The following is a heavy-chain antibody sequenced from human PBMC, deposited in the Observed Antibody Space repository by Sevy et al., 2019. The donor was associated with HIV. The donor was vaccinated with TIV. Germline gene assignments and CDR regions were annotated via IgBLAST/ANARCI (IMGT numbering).Heavy chain of an antibody. Sequence: GGSLRLSCTASGFTFSSYAMYWVRQAPGKGLEWVAVISYDGNNKEYADSVKGRFTISRDNSKNTRYLQMNSLRAEDTAVYYCASHYYDSTGHYYPLDYWGQGTLVTVSS. J-gene: IGHJ4*02. V-gene: IGHV3-30*04. CDR1: GFTFSSYA. CDR3: ASHYYDSTGHYYPLDY. CDR2: ISYDGNNK. D-gene: IGHD3-22*01.